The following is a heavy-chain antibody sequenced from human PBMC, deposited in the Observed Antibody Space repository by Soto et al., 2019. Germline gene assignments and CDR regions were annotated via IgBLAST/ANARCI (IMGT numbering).Heavy chain of an antibody. CDR3: ATISGTTRWDDY. J-gene: IGHJ4*02. CDR2: IDSSSSYI. CDR1: GFTFSSCS. D-gene: IGHD1-20*01. Sequence: AGGSLRLSCAASGFTFSSCSMNWVRQAPGKGLEWVSSIDSSSSYIHYADSVKGRFTISRDNAKNSLYLQMNSLRAEDTAVYYCATISGTTRWDDYWGQGTLVTVSS. V-gene: IGHV3-21*01.